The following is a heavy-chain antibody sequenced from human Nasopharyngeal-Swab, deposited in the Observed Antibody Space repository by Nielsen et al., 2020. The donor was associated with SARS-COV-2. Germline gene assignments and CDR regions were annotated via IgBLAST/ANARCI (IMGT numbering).Heavy chain of an antibody. D-gene: IGHD7-27*01. J-gene: IGHJ2*01. V-gene: IGHV4-34*01. Sequence: SETLSLTCAVYGGSFSGYYWSWIRPPPGKGLERNGEINHSGSTNYNPSLKSRVTISVDTSKNQFSLKLSSVTAADTAVYYCARGFLTGDHDWYFDLWGRGTLVTVSS. CDR3: ARGFLTGDHDWYFDL. CDR1: GGSFSGYY. CDR2: INHSGST.